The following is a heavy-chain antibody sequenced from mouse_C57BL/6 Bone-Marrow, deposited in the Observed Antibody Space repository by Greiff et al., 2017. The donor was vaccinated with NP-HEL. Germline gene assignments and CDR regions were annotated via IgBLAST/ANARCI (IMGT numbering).Heavy chain of an antibody. V-gene: IGHV6-3*01. CDR3: TGGNLSGFAY. J-gene: IGHJ3*01. CDR2: IRLKSDNYAT. Sequence: EVNVVESGGGLVQPGGSMKLSCVASGFTFSNYWMNWVRQSPEQGLEWVAQIRLKSDNYATHYAESVKGRFTISRDDSKSSVYLQMNNLRAEDTGIYYCTGGNLSGFAYWGQGTLVTVSA. CDR1: GFTFSNYW.